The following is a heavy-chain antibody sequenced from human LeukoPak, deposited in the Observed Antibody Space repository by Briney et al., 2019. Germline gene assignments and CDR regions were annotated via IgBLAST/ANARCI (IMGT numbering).Heavy chain of an antibody. CDR2: VSYEGKSQ. CDR1: GFTFSNYG. Sequence: GGSLRLSCATSGFTFSNYGMHWVRQAPGKGLEWVAVVSYEGKSQYYADSVRGRFTISRDNSKNTLYLQMNSLRGEDAAVYYCAKEGTAQISTWYDYWGQGTLVTVSS. CDR3: AKEGTAQISTWYDY. V-gene: IGHV3-30*18. D-gene: IGHD6-13*01. J-gene: IGHJ4*02.